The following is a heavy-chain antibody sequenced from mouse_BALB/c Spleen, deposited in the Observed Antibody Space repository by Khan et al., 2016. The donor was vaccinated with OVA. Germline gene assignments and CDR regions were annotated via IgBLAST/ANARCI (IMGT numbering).Heavy chain of an antibody. CDR2: IDPANGNT. Sequence: VQLKQSGAELVKPRASVKLSCTASGFNIKDTYMHWVKQRPEQGLEWIGRIDPANGNTKYDPKFQDKATITADTSSNTAYLQRSSLTSEDTAVYYCARDYWDVFAYWGQGTLVTVSA. CDR1: GFNIKDTY. V-gene: IGHV14-3*02. J-gene: IGHJ3*01. D-gene: IGHD4-1*01. CDR3: ARDYWDVFAY.